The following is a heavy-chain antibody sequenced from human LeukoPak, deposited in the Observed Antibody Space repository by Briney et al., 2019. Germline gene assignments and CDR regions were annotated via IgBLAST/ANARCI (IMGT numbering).Heavy chain of an antibody. V-gene: IGHV1-2*02. Sequence: ASVKVSCKASGYTFTGYYLHWVRQAPGQGLEWMGWINPNSGGTNYAQKFQGRVTMTRDTSISTTYMELRSLRSDDTAVYYCARDRNYGVPHFDYWGQGTLVTVSS. CDR2: INPNSGGT. J-gene: IGHJ4*02. CDR1: GYTFTGYY. CDR3: ARDRNYGVPHFDY. D-gene: IGHD4-17*01.